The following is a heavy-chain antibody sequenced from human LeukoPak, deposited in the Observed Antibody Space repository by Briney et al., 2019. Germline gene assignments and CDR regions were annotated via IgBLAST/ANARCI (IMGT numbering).Heavy chain of an antibody. V-gene: IGHV3-48*03. CDR3: ARTGFNFFDY. CDR2: SSSGDNII. J-gene: IGHJ4*01. CDR1: GFIFSSYE. Sequence: GGSLRLSCAASGFIFSSYEMNWVRQAPGKGLEWISYSSSGDNIIYHGDSVRGRFTISRDNAKNSLYLQMNSLRAEDTAVYYCARTGFNFFDYWGHGTLVTVSS.